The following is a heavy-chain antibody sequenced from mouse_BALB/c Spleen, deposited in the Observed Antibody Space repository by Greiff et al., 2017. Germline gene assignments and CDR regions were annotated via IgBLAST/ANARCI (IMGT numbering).Heavy chain of an antibody. J-gene: IGHJ3*01. CDR3: AKDSSGYWFAY. D-gene: IGHD3-2*01. CDR2: IYPGNVNT. Sequence: VQLQQSGPELVKPGASVRISCKASGYTFTSYYIHWVKQRPGQGLEWIGWIYPGNVNTKYNEKFKGKATLTADKSSSTAYMQLSSLTSEDSAVYFCAKDSSGYWFAYWGQGTLVTVSA. CDR1: GYTFTSYY. V-gene: IGHV1S56*01.